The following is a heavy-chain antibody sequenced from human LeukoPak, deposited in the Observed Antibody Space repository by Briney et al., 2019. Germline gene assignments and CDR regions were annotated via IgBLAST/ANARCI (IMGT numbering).Heavy chain of an antibody. D-gene: IGHD3-10*01. J-gene: IGHJ4*02. CDR2: IYSGGST. Sequence: GGSLRLSCAASGFTVSSNYMSWVRQAPGKGLEWVSVIYSGGSTYYADSVKGRFTISRDNSKNTLYLQMNSLRAEDTAVYYCASPLLWFGETETDYWGQGTLVTVSS. CDR3: ASPLLWFGETETDY. V-gene: IGHV3-66*01. CDR1: GFTVSSNY.